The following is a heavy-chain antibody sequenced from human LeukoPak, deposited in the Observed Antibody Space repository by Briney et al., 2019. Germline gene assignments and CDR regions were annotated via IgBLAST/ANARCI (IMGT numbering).Heavy chain of an antibody. Sequence: AETLSLTCIVSGGSISSYYWSWIRQPPGKGLEWIGYIYYSGSTNYNPSLKSRVTISVDTSKNQFSLKLSSVTAADTAVYYCASTYYDSSVYWFDPWGQGTLVTVSS. J-gene: IGHJ5*02. CDR1: GGSISSYY. D-gene: IGHD3-22*01. CDR3: ASTYYDSSVYWFDP. V-gene: IGHV4-59*08. CDR2: IYYSGST.